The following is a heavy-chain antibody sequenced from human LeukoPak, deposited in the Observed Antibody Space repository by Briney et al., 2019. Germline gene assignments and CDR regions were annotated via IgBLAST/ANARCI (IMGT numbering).Heavy chain of an antibody. CDR1: GGSISSGDYY. V-gene: IGHV4-30-4*01. CDR3: ARDSIPGYYDSSGYYTYYGMDV. D-gene: IGHD3-22*01. CDR2: IYYSGST. J-gene: IGHJ6*02. Sequence: PSETLSLTCTVSGGSISSGDYYWSWIRQPPGKGLEWIGYIYYSGSTYYNPSLKSRVTISVDTSKNQFSLKLSSVSAADTAVYYCARDSIPGYYDSSGYYTYYGMDVWGQGTTVTVSS.